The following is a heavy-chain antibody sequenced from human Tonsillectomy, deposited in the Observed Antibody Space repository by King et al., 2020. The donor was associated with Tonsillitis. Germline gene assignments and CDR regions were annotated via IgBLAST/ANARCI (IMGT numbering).Heavy chain of an antibody. CDR1: GFTFNTAA. CDR2: LTYDGSTK. Sequence: VQLVESGGGVVQPGTSLTLSCAASGFTFNTAALHWVRQAPGKGLEWVAALTYDGSTKYYGDSVKDRFIITRDNSNNTPYLHMTRLKTDDTAVYYCARNPPRVLWCFDSWGPSALVTVS. CDR3: ARNPPRVLWCFDS. V-gene: IGHV3-30*04. J-gene: IGHJ4*02. D-gene: IGHD2-21*01.